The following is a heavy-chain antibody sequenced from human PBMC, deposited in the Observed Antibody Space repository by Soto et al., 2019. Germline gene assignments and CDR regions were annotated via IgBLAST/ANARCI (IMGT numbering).Heavy chain of an antibody. J-gene: IGHJ5*02. CDR1: GCSISRGAYY. D-gene: IGHD5-18*01. CDR2: IYYSGST. V-gene: IGHV4-31*03. CDR3: AVDTTMGGPNWFDP. Sequence: QVQLQESGPGLVKPSQTLSLTCTVSGCSISRGAYYWSWIRQHPGEGLEWIGYIYYSGSTYYNPSLKSRVTISVDTSKNQFFLKLSSVTAADTAVYYCAVDTTMGGPNWFDPWGQGTLVTVSS.